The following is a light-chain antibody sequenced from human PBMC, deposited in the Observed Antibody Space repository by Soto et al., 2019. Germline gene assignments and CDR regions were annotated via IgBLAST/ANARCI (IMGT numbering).Light chain of an antibody. J-gene: IGKJ1*01. V-gene: IGKV1-39*01. CDR3: QQSYSTPWT. Sequence: IQMTQSPASLXAXXXXXAXXTCXASQSISSYLNWYQQKPGKAPKLLIYAASSLQSGVPSRFSGSGSGTDFTLTISSLQPEDFATYYCQQSYSTPWTFGQGTKVDI. CDR2: AAS. CDR1: QSISSY.